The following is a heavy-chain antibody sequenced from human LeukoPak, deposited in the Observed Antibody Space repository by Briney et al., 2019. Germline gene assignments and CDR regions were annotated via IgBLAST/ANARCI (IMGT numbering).Heavy chain of an antibody. J-gene: IGHJ4*02. CDR2: INPNSGGT. CDR3: SRDSGYCSGGSCWYFDF. V-gene: IGHV1-2*02. CDR1: GYTFTGYY. Sequence: ASVKVSCKASGYTFTGYYVHWVRQAPGQGLAWMGWINPNSGGTNFAQKFQGRVTMTRDTSMSTAYMELSRLKSDDTAVYYCSRDSGYCSGGSCWYFDFWGQGTLVTVSA. D-gene: IGHD2-15*01.